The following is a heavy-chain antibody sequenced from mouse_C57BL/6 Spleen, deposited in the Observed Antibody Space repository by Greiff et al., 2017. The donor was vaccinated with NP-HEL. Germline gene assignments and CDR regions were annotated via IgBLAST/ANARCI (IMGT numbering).Heavy chain of an antibody. CDR2: ISSGSSTI. CDR1: GFTFSDYG. D-gene: IGHD1-1*01. J-gene: IGHJ4*01. Sequence: EVQLVESGGGLVKPGGSLKLSCAASGFTFSDYGMHWVRQAPEKGLEWVAYISSGSSTIYYVDTVKGRFTISRDNAKNTLFLQMTSLRSEETAMYYCARCYGSSYYAMDYWGQGTSVTVSS. V-gene: IGHV5-17*01. CDR3: ARCYGSSYYAMDY.